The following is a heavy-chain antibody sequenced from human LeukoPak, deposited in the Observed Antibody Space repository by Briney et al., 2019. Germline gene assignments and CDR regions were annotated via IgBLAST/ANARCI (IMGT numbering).Heavy chain of an antibody. CDR2: MNPNSGNT. V-gene: IGHV1-8*01. CDR1: GYTFTNYD. J-gene: IGHJ4*02. Sequence: ASVTVSYKASGYTFTNYDINWVRQATGQGLEWMGWMNPNSGNTGYAQKLQGRVTMTTDTSTSTAYMELRSLRSDDTAVYYCARGGFGPSKSPNRIAAAGSYYFDYWGQGTLVTVSS. D-gene: IGHD6-13*01. CDR3: ARGGFGPSKSPNRIAAAGSYYFDY.